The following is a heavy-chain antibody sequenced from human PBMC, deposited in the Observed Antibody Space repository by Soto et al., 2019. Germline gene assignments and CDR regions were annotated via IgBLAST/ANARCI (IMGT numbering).Heavy chain of an antibody. CDR2: ISYDGSNK. V-gene: IGHV3-30*18. CDR1: GFTFSSYG. J-gene: IGHJ4*02. Sequence: QVQLVESGGGVVQPGRSLRLSCAASGFTFSSYGMHWVRQAPGKGLEWVAVISYDGSNKYYADSVKGRFTISRDNSKNTLYLQMNSLRAEDTAVYYCAKGAGDGPHFDYWGQGTLVTVSS. CDR3: AKGAGDGPHFDY. D-gene: IGHD7-27*01.